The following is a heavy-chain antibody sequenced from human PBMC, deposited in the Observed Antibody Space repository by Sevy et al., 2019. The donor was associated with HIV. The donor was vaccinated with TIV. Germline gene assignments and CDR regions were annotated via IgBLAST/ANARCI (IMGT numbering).Heavy chain of an antibody. CDR3: ARGFARIYYYYGMDV. CDR2: ISAYNGNT. D-gene: IGHD3-16*01. V-gene: IGHV1-18*01. Sequence: ASVNVSCKASGYTFTSYGISWVRQAPGQGLEWMGWISAYNGNTNYAQKLQGRVTMTTDTSTSTAYMELRSLRSDDTAVYYCARGFARIYYYYGMDVWGQGTTVTVSS. J-gene: IGHJ6*02. CDR1: GYTFTSYG.